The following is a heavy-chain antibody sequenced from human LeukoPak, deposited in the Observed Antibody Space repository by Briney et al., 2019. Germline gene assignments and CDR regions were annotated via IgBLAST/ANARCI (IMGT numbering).Heavy chain of an antibody. CDR1: GYTFTAFY. J-gene: IGHJ4*02. CDR2: INPTSRGT. CDR3: ARGYSSSWLDY. D-gene: IGHD6-13*01. V-gene: IGHV1-2*06. Sequence: ASVKVSCKASGYTFTAFYMHWVRQAPGQGLEWMGRINPTSRGTKYAQKFQGRLTMTTDTSINTAYLELSRLRSDDTAVYYCARGYSSSWLDYWGQGTLVTVSS.